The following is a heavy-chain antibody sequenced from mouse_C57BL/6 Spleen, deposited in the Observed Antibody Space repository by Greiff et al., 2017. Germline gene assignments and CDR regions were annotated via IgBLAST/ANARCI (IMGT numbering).Heavy chain of an antibody. V-gene: IGHV1-80*01. D-gene: IGHD1-1*01. CDR3: AKDYGSSFLYYYAMDY. J-gene: IGHJ4*01. CDR2: IYPGDGDT. Sequence: VQLQQSGAELVKPGASVKISCKASGYAFSSYWMNWVKQRPGKGLEWIGQIYPGDGDTNYNGKFKGKATLTADKSSSTAYMQLSSLTSEDSAVXFCAKDYGSSFLYYYAMDYWGQGTSVTVSS. CDR1: GYAFSSYW.